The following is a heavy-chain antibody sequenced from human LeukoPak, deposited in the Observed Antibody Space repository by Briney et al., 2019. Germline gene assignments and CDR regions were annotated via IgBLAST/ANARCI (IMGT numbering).Heavy chain of an antibody. D-gene: IGHD3-3*01. CDR1: GGSISSYY. V-gene: IGHV4-59*01. CDR2: IYYSGST. CDR3: AKEYDFWSGPGQH. Sequence: SETLSLTCTVSGGSISSYYWSWIRQPPGKGLEWIGYIYYSGSTNYNPSLKSRVTISVDTSKNQFSLKLSSVTAADTAVYYCAKEYDFWSGPGQHWGQGTLVTVSS. J-gene: IGHJ1*01.